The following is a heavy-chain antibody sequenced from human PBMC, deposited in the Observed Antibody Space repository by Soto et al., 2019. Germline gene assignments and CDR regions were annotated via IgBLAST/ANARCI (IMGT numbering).Heavy chain of an antibody. V-gene: IGHV4-39*01. J-gene: IGHJ4*02. CDR2: IYNGGNT. Sequence: SETLSLTCTVSSGSINSFNYYWGWIRQPPGKGLEWVGSIYNGGNTYYNPSLKSRVTISKDTSKKQFSLRLSSVTAADTAVYYCATNSIYTGKTFDHWGQGTLVTVSS. D-gene: IGHD3-3*01. CDR1: SGSINSFNYY. CDR3: ATNSIYTGKTFDH.